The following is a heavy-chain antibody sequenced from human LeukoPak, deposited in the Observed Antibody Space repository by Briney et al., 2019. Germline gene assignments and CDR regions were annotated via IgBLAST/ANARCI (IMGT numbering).Heavy chain of an antibody. D-gene: IGHD3-3*01. Sequence: NTSETLSLTCTVSGGSISSGGYYWSWIRQHPGKGLEWIGYIYYSGSTYYNPSLKSRVTISVDTSKNQFSLKLSSVTAADTAVYYCARGNPGVLRFLVAYTLFDYWGQGTLVTVSS. V-gene: IGHV4-31*03. CDR2: IYYSGST. J-gene: IGHJ4*02. CDR3: ARGNPGVLRFLVAYTLFDY. CDR1: GGSISSGGYY.